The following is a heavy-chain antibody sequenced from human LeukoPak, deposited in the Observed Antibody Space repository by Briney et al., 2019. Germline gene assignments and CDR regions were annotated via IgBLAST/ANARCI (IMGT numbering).Heavy chain of an antibody. CDR3: ARGYCSGGSCYSLYYFDY. CDR2: IIPIFGTA. CDR1: GGTSSSYA. D-gene: IGHD2-15*01. Sequence: ASVKVSCKASGGTSSSYAISWVRQAPGQGLEWMGGIIPIFGTANYAQKFQGRVTITADESTSTAYMELSSLRSEDTAVYYCARGYCSGGSCYSLYYFDYWGQGTLVTVSS. V-gene: IGHV1-69*13. J-gene: IGHJ4*02.